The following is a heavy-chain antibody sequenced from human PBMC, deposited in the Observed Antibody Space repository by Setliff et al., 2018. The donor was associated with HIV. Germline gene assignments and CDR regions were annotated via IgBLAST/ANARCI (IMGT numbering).Heavy chain of an antibody. J-gene: IGHJ3*02. CDR3: ASLYNWNPRGGVGGAFDI. CDR2: IYYSGST. CDR1: GGSISSSSYY. V-gene: IGHV4-39*07. D-gene: IGHD1-20*01. Sequence: KSSETLSLTCTVSGGSISSSSYYWGWIRQPPGKGLEWIGSIYYSGSTYYNPSLKSRVTISVDTSKKQLSLKMSSVTAADTAVYYCASLYNWNPRGGVGGAFDIWGQGTMVTVSS.